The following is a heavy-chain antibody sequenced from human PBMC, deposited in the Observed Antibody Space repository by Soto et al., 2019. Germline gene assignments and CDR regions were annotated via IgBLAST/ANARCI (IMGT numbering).Heavy chain of an antibody. CDR2: ISGSGGST. CDR1: GFTFSSYA. D-gene: IGHD3-3*01. CDR3: ATSKNSTITIVGVVIEAGGWFDP. V-gene: IGHV3-23*01. Sequence: EVQLLESGGGLVQPGGSLRLSCAASGFTFSSYAMSWVRQAPGKGLEWVSAISGSGGSTYYADSVKGRFTISRDNSKNTLYLQMNSLRAEDTAVYYCATSKNSTITIVGVVIEAGGWFDPWGQGTLVTVSS. J-gene: IGHJ5*02.